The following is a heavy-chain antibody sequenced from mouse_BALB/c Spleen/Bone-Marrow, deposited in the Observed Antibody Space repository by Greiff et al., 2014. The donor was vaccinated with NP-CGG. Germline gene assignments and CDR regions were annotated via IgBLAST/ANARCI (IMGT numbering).Heavy chain of an antibody. D-gene: IGHD2-3*01. CDR3: TRNGYYGWSAY. CDR2: INPDSSTI. J-gene: IGHJ3*01. V-gene: IGHV4-1*02. CDR1: GFDFNRYW. Sequence: VQLKESGGGLVQPGGSLKLSCAASGFDFNRYWMTWVRQAPGKGLEWIGEINPDSSTINYTPSLKDKFIISRDNAKNTLYLQMSKVRSEDTGLYYCTRNGYYGWSAYWGQGTLVTVSA.